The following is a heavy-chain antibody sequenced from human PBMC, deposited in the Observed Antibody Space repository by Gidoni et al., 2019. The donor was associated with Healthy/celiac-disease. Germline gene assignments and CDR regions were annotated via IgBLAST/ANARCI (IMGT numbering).Heavy chain of an antibody. Sequence: QVQLVQSGAEVKKPGASVKVSCKASGYTFTNYYMHWVRQAPGQGLEWLGRINPSGGSTSYAQKLQGRVTMTRDTSMTTVYMELSSLRSDDTAVYYCARAPRMPGTYDSSGYIDYWGQGTLVTVSS. V-gene: IGHV1-46*01. J-gene: IGHJ4*02. D-gene: IGHD3-22*01. CDR1: GYTFTNYY. CDR2: INPSGGST. CDR3: ARAPRMPGTYDSSGYIDY.